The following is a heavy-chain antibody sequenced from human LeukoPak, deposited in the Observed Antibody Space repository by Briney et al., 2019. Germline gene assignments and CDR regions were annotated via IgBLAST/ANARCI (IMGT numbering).Heavy chain of an antibody. D-gene: IGHD3-16*01. CDR2: IYHSGST. J-gene: IGHJ4*02. CDR3: ARGGGAYGAGLDY. V-gene: IGHV4-30-2*01. Sequence: NPSQTLSLTCAVSGGSISSGGYSWSWIRQPPGKGLEWIGYIYHSGSTYYNPSLKSRVTISVDRSKNQFSLKLSSVTAADTAVYYCARGGGAYGAGLDYWGQGTLVTVSS. CDR1: GGSISSGGYS.